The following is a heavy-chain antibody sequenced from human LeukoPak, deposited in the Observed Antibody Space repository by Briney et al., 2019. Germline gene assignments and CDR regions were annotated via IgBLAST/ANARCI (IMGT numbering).Heavy chain of an antibody. V-gene: IGHV3-30*03. CDR3: AREPAPGIAAAGSYYFDY. Sequence: GGSLRLSCAASGFTFSSYSMNWVRQAPGKGLEWVAVISYDGSNKYYADSVKGRFTISRDNSKNTLYLQMNSLRAEDTAVYYCAREPAPGIAAAGSYYFDYWGQGTLVTVSS. CDR2: ISYDGSNK. J-gene: IGHJ4*02. CDR1: GFTFSSYS. D-gene: IGHD6-13*01.